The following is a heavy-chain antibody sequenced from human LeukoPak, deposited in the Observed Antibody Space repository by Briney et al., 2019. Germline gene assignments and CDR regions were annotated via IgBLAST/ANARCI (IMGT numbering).Heavy chain of an antibody. CDR3: TRKIRFSRPLPYYYMDV. CDR2: IYYSGST. V-gene: IGHV4-39*01. D-gene: IGHD3-3*01. J-gene: IGHJ6*03. Sequence: SETLSLTCTLSGGSISRSSYYWGWIRQPPGKGLEWIGSIYYSGSTYYNPSLKSRVTISVDTSKNQFSLKLSSVTAADTAVYYCTRKIRFSRPLPYYYMDVWGKGTTVTVSS. CDR1: GGSISRSSYY.